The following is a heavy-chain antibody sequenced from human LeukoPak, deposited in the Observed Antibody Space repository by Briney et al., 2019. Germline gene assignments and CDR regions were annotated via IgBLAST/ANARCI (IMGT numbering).Heavy chain of an antibody. D-gene: IGHD6-13*01. J-gene: IGHJ4*02. V-gene: IGHV3-7*03. CDR1: GFTFSTYW. CDR3: ARPRDSGWSKTWDY. Sequence: GGSLRLSCEGSGFTFSTYWMTWVRQAPGKGLEWVAHINQDGSEKYYVDSVKGRFTISRDNAQNSLYLQMNSLRAEDTAVYYCARPRDSGWSKTWDYWGQGTLVTVSS. CDR2: INQDGSEK.